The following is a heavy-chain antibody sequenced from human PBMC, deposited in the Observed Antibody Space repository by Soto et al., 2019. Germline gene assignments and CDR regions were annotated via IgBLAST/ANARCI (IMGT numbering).Heavy chain of an antibody. D-gene: IGHD6-13*01. CDR3: AHRKQQLEVEWVFDY. V-gene: IGHV2-5*02. CDR1: GFSLSTSGVG. Sequence: QITLKESGPTLVKPTQTLTLTCTFSGFSLSTSGVGVGWIRQPPGKALEWLALIYWDDDKRYSPSLKSRLTITKDTSKNQVVLTMTNMDPVDTATYYCAHRKQQLEVEWVFDYWGQGTLVTVSS. CDR2: IYWDDDK. J-gene: IGHJ4*02.